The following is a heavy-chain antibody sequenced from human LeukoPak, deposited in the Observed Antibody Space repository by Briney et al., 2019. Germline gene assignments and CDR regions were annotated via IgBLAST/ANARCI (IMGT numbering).Heavy chain of an antibody. CDR2: IYYSGST. J-gene: IGHJ4*02. D-gene: IGHD1-26*01. V-gene: IGHV4-30-4*01. CDR3: ARSIVGATLFDY. CDR1: GGSISSGDYY. Sequence: SETLSLTCTVSGGSISSGDYYWSWIRQPPGKGLEWIGYIYYSGSTYYNPSLKSRVTISVDTSKNQFPLKLSSVTAADTAVYYCARSIVGATLFDYWGQGTLVTVSS.